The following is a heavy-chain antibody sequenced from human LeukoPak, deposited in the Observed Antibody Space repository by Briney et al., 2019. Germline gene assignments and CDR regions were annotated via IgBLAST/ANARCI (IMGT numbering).Heavy chain of an antibody. J-gene: IGHJ4*02. CDR3: ARVAEPVPAAVDF. V-gene: IGHV3-30*01. CDR1: GFTFSSYA. D-gene: IGHD2-2*01. Sequence: PGRSLRLSCAASGFTFSSYAMHWVRQAPGKGLEWVAVISYDGSNKYYADSVKGRFTISRDNSKNTLYLQMNSLRAEDTAVYYCARVAEPVPAAVDFWGQGILVTVSS. CDR2: ISYDGSNK.